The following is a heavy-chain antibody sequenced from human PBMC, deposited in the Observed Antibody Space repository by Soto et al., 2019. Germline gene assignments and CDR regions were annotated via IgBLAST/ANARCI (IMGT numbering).Heavy chain of an antibody. Sequence: SETLSLTCAVYGGSFSGYYWSWIRQPPGKGLEWIGEINHSGSTNYNPSLKSRVTISVDTSKNQFSLKLSSVTAADTAVYYCARATRTYNWNPLPSLFDPWGQGTLVTVSS. D-gene: IGHD1-20*01. CDR1: GGSFSGYY. CDR2: INHSGST. CDR3: ARATRTYNWNPLPSLFDP. V-gene: IGHV4-34*01. J-gene: IGHJ5*02.